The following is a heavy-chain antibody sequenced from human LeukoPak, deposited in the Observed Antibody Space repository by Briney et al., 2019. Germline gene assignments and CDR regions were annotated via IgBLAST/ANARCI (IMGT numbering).Heavy chain of an antibody. CDR1: GFTFDDYA. CDR3: ARDPYGSGSPFDY. V-gene: IGHV3-9*01. J-gene: IGHJ4*02. Sequence: GGSLRLSCAASGFTFDDYAMHWVRQAPGKGLEWVSGISWNSGSIGYADSVKGRFTISRDNSKNTLYLQMNSLRAEDTAVYYCARDPYGSGSPFDYWGQGTLVTVSS. D-gene: IGHD3-10*01. CDR2: ISWNSGSI.